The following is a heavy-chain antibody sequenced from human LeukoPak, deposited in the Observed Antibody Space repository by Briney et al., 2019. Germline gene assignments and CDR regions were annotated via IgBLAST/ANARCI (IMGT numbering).Heavy chain of an antibody. V-gene: IGHV1-18*01. CDR2: ISAYNGNT. CDR3: ARVVRGEYQMLKFYYYMDV. D-gene: IGHD2-2*01. CDR1: GYTFTSYG. J-gene: IGHJ6*03. Sequence: GASVKVSCKASGYTFTSYGISWVRQAPGQGLEWMGWISAYNGNTNYAQKLQGRVTMTTDTSTSTAYMELRSLRSDDTAVYYCARVVRGEYQMLKFYYYMDVWGKGTTVTVSS.